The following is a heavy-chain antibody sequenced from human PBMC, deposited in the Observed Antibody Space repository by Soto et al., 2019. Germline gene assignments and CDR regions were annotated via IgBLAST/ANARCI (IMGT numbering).Heavy chain of an antibody. CDR2: INHSGST. J-gene: IGHJ6*02. D-gene: IGHD1-26*01. CDR1: SGSSNDGRYR. Sequence: LPSTVSSGSSNDGRYRWSRDHQQPGKGLEWIGEINHSGSTNYNPSLKSRVTISVDTSKNQFSLKLSSVTAAVTAVYYCAGRDYYYYGMDVWGQGTTVTVSS. CDR3: AGRDYYYYGMDV. V-gene: IGHV4-30-2*01.